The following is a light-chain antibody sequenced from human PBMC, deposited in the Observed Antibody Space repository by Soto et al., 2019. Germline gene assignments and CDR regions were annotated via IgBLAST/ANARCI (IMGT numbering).Light chain of an antibody. V-gene: IGKV3-20*01. CDR3: QQYGSPYT. CDR1: QSISSCY. J-gene: IGKJ2*01. Sequence: ENALTQSPGTLSWSPGERATLSCRASQSISSCYLARYQQKPGQAPRLLNYGASNRVTGIADRFSGSGSGTDFTLAIGRLEPEELAVYYCQQYGSPYTFGQGTRREIK. CDR2: GAS.